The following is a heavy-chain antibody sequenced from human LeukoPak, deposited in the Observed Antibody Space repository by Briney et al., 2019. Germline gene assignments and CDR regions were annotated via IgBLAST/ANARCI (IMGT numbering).Heavy chain of an antibody. D-gene: IGHD6-6*01. CDR1: GFIFSSYA. Sequence: GGSLRLSCAASGFIFSSYAMSWVRQPPGKGLEWVSGISDGSDNTDYADSVKGRFTISRDNSKNTLYLQMNSLRAEDTAIFYCAKGLYSNSPWGQGTLVTVSS. CDR3: AKGLYSNSP. CDR2: ISDGSDNT. V-gene: IGHV3-23*01. J-gene: IGHJ5*02.